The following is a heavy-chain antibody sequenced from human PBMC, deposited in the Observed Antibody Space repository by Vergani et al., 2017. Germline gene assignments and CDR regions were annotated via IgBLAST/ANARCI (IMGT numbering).Heavy chain of an antibody. CDR1: GGSIRSGSYY. V-gene: IGHV4-61*02. D-gene: IGHD3-16*01. J-gene: IGHJ4*02. CDR2: MYTSGST. Sequence: QVQLQESGPGPVKPSQTLSLTCTVSGGSIRSGSYYWSWIRQPAGKGLECIGRMYTSGSTNYNPSLKSRVTISVDTSKNQFSLKLSSVTAADTAVYYCARASYESVWGSYFDYWGQGTLVTVSS. CDR3: ARASYESVWGSYFDY.